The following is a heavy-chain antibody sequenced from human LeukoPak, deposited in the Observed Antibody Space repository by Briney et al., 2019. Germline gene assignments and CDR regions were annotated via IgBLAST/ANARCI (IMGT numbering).Heavy chain of an antibody. D-gene: IGHD4/OR15-4a*01. V-gene: IGHV1-46*01. CDR1: GYTFSNYY. J-gene: IGHJ4*02. CDR3: ARDGRMTVANPNYFDS. Sequence: ASVKVSCKASGYTFSNYYVHWVRQAPGQGLEWMGIINPGGGSTTYSQKFQDRVTMTRDTSTNTVYMELSSLRSDGTAVYYCARDGRMTVANPNYFDSWGQGTLVTVSS. CDR2: INPGGGST.